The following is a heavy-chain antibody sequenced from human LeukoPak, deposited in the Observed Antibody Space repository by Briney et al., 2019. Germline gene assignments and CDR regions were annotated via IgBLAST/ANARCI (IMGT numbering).Heavy chain of an antibody. D-gene: IGHD2-2*01. Sequence: KSGGSLRLSCAASGFTFSSYSMNWVRQAPGKGLEWVSSISSSSSYIYYADSVKGRFTISRDNAKNSLYLQMNSLRAEDTAVYYCARDLNYCSSTSCYGWDYWGQGTLVTVSS. V-gene: IGHV3-21*01. CDR3: ARDLNYCSSTSCYGWDY. J-gene: IGHJ4*02. CDR2: ISSSSSYI. CDR1: GFTFSSYS.